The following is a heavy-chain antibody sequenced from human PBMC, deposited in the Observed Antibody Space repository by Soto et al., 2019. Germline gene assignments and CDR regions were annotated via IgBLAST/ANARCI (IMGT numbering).Heavy chain of an antibody. Sequence: QVQLVQSGAEVKKPGSSVKVSCKASGGTFSTYTISWVRQAPGQGLEWLGRIIPLFGLPNHAQKFQDRVTITADKSTDTAYLEMKSLRPEDTAVYYCAFDVQTGVVYFDNWGQGTLVTVSS. V-gene: IGHV1-69*02. CDR2: IIPLFGLP. J-gene: IGHJ4*02. CDR3: AFDVQTGVVYFDN. D-gene: IGHD1-1*01. CDR1: GGTFSTYT.